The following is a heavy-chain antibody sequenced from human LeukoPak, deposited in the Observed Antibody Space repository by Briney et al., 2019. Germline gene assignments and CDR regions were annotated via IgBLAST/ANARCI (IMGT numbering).Heavy chain of an antibody. D-gene: IGHD6-13*01. Sequence: GASVKVSCKASGYTFTSYGISWVRQAPGQGLEWMGWISAYNGNTNYAQKLQGRVTMTTDTSTSTAYMELRSLRSDDTAVYYCARPTPPQQLAPGAFDIWGQGTMVTVSS. CDR2: ISAYNGNT. J-gene: IGHJ3*02. V-gene: IGHV1-18*01. CDR1: GYTFTSYG. CDR3: ARPTPPQQLAPGAFDI.